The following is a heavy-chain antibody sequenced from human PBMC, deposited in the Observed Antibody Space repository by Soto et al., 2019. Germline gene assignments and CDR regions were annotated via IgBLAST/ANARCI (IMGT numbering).Heavy chain of an antibody. CDR1: GYTFTSYG. D-gene: IGHD6-13*01. Sequence: ASVKVSCKASGYTFTSYGISWVRQAPGQGLEWMGWISAYNGNTNYAQKLQGRVTMTTDTSTSTAYMELRSLRSDDTAVYYCARVVRYSSSWYSAFDYWGQGTLVTVSS. V-gene: IGHV1-18*01. CDR3: ARVVRYSSSWYSAFDY. CDR2: ISAYNGNT. J-gene: IGHJ4*02.